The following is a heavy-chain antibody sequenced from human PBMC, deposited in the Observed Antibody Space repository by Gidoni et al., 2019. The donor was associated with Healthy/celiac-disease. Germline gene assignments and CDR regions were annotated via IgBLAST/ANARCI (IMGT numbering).Heavy chain of an antibody. CDR2: IYYSGST. CDR1: GGSISSSSYY. D-gene: IGHD3-3*01. V-gene: IGHV4-39*01. CDR3: ASGDYDFWSGKRTTDY. J-gene: IGHJ4*02. Sequence: QLQLQESGPGLVKPSETLSLTCTVSGGSISSSSYYWGWNRQPPGKGLEWIGSIYYSGSTYYNPSLKSRVTISVDTSKNQFSLKLSSVTAADTAVYYCASGDYDFWSGKRTTDYWGQGTLVTVSS.